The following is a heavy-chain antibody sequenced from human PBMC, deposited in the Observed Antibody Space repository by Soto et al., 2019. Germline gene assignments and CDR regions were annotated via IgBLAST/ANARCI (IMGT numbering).Heavy chain of an antibody. Sequence: QITLKESGPTLVKPTQTLTLTCTFSGFSLSTSGVGVGWIRQPPGKALEWLALIYWDDDKRYSPSLKSRLTLPKHPAKNQAVLTMTNIDPVDTAPYYCAHRRRPVPAAPPDAFDIWGQGTMVTVSS. CDR3: AHRRRPVPAAPPDAFDI. V-gene: IGHV2-5*02. D-gene: IGHD2-2*01. J-gene: IGHJ3*02. CDR1: GFSLSTSGVG. CDR2: IYWDDDK.